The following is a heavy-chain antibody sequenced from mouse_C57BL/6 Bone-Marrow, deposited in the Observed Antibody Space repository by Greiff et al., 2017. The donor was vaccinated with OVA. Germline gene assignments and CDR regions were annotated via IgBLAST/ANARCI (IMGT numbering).Heavy chain of an antibody. D-gene: IGHD2-1*01. Sequence: QVQLQQSGAELVRPGASVTLSCKASGYTFTDYEMHWVKQTPVHGLEWIGAIDPETGGTAYNQKFKGKAILTADKSSSTAYMELRSLTSEDSAVYYCTRIRHLLPLYWYFDVWGTGTTVTVSS. V-gene: IGHV1-15*01. CDR2: IDPETGGT. CDR3: TRIRHLLPLYWYFDV. J-gene: IGHJ1*03. CDR1: GYTFTDYE.